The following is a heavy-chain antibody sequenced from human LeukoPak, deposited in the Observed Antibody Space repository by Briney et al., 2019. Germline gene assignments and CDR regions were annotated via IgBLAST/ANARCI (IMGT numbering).Heavy chain of an antibody. D-gene: IGHD1-26*01. J-gene: IGHJ4*02. Sequence: ASVKVSCKASGYTFTGYYMHWVRQAPGQGLEWMGWINPNSGGTNYAQKFQGRVTMTRDTSISTAYMELSRLRSDDTAVYYCARESIVGATGFDYWGQGTLVTVSS. CDR2: INPNSGGT. CDR1: GYTFTGYY. CDR3: ARESIVGATGFDY. V-gene: IGHV1-2*02.